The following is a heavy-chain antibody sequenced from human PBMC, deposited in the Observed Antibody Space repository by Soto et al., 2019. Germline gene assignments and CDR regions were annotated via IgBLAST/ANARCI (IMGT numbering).Heavy chain of an antibody. Sequence: VASVKVYCKASGATFSSYAISWVRQAPGQGLEWMGGIIPIFGTANYAQKFQGRVTITADESTSTAYMELSSLRSEDTAVYYCARWQQTTHYGMDFWGQGITVTVSS. CDR3: ARWQQTTHYGMDF. CDR1: GATFSSYA. CDR2: IIPIFGTA. V-gene: IGHV1-69*13. D-gene: IGHD6-13*01. J-gene: IGHJ6*02.